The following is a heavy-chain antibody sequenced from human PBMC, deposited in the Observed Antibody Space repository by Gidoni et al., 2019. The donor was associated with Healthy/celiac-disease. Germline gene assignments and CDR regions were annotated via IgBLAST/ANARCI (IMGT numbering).Heavy chain of an antibody. CDR1: GFTLGEYA. CDR2: IRSKAYGGTT. J-gene: IGHJ6*03. V-gene: IGHV3-49*04. CDR3: TRVVAAAGYYYYYMDV. D-gene: IGHD6-13*01. Sequence: EVQLVESGGGLVQPGRSLRLSCTASGFTLGEYAMSWVRQAPGKGLEWVGFIRSKAYGGTTEYASSVKGRFTISRDDSKSIAYLQMNSLKTEDTAVYYCTRVVAAAGYYYYYMDVWGKGTTVTVSS.